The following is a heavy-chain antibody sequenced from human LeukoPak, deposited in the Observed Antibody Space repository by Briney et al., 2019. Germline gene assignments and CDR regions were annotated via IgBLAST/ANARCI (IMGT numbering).Heavy chain of an antibody. CDR3: ARDSSLSSFDY. CDR2: INPSGGSA. V-gene: IGHV1-46*01. CDR1: GYTFTTYY. Sequence: ASVSVSCKASGYTFTTYYIHWVRQAPGQGLEWMGIINPSGGSATYAQKFQGRVTMTRDTSTSTVYMELSSLRSEDTAVYYCARDSSLSSFDYWGQGTLVTVSS. J-gene: IGHJ4*02. D-gene: IGHD6-6*01.